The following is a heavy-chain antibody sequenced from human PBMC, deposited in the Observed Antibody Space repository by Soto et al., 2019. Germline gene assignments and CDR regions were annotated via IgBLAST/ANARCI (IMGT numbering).Heavy chain of an antibody. V-gene: IGHV4-39*01. CDR1: GGSISSSSYY. CDR2: IYYSGST. CDR3: ARQPPGIYGAFDI. Sequence: SETLSLTCTVSGGSISSSSYYWGWIRQPPGKGLEWIGSIYYSGSTYYNPSLKSRVTISVDASKNQFSLKLSSVTAADTAVYYCARQPPGIYGAFDIWGQGTMVTVSS. D-gene: IGHD3-10*01. J-gene: IGHJ3*02.